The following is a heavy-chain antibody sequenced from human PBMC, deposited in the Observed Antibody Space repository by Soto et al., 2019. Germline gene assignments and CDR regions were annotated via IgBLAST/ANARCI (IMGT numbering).Heavy chain of an antibody. V-gene: IGHV3-23*01. Sequence: LRLSCAASGFIFKNYAMRWVRQAPGKGLEWVSDISGSGGTTYYADSVEGRFTISRDNSKNTLYLLMNSLRVEDTAVYYCARLWFGELLYNFLDYWGQGTLVTVSS. CDR1: GFIFKNYA. D-gene: IGHD3-10*01. CDR2: ISGSGGTT. J-gene: IGHJ4*02. CDR3: ARLWFGELLYNFLDY.